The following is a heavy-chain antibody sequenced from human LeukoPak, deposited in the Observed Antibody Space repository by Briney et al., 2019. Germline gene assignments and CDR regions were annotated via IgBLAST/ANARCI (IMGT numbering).Heavy chain of an antibody. D-gene: IGHD5-12*01. CDR2: IYTSGST. CDR1: GRSISSGSYY. J-gene: IGHJ6*03. V-gene: IGHV4-61*02. CDR3: ARDLWGPSGYDPALYYYYYMDV. Sequence: PSQTLSLTCTVSGRSISSGSYYWSWIRQPAGKGLEWIGRIYTSGSTNYNPSLKSRVTISVDTSKNQFSLKLSSVTAADTAVYYCARDLWGPSGYDPALYYYYYMDVWGKGTTVTVSS.